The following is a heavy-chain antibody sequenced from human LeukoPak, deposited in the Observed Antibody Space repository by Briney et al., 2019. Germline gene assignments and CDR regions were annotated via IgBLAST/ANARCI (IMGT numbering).Heavy chain of an antibody. D-gene: IGHD3-9*01. J-gene: IGHJ5*02. CDR3: ARDRGGPGYYDILTGSDWFDP. CDR2: INPNSGGT. CDR1: GYTLTGYY. V-gene: IGHV1-2*02. Sequence: ASVKVSCKASGYTLTGYYMHWVRQAPGQGLEWMGWINPNSGGTNYAQKFQGRVTMTRDTSISTAYMELSRLRSGDTAVYYCARDRGGPGYYDILTGSDWFDPWGQGTLVTVSS.